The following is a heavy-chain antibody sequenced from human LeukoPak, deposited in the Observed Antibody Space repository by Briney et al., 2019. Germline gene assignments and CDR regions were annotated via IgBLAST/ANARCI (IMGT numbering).Heavy chain of an antibody. J-gene: IGHJ6*02. V-gene: IGHV3-66*01. D-gene: IGHD3-10*01. CDR1: GFTVSSNY. Sequence: GGSLRLSCAASGFTVSSNYMSWVRQAPGKGLEWVSVIYSGGSTYYADSVKGRFTISRDNSKNTLYPQMNSLRAEDTAVYYCARDASITMVRGVIDYYYYGMDVWGQGTTVTVSS. CDR3: ARDASITMVRGVIDYYYYGMDV. CDR2: IYSGGST.